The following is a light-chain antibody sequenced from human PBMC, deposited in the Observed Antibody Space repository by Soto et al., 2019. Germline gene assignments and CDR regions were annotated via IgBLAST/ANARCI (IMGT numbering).Light chain of an antibody. J-gene: IGLJ3*02. CDR3: QAYDYSLTASV. V-gene: IGLV1-40*01. CDR2: GNR. Sequence: QSVLTQPPSVSGAPGQRVTLSCTGNTSNLGAGYDVHWYQQLPGAAPKLVIFGNRNRPSGVPERFSGSKSGTSASLAITGLQAEDEAAYYCQAYDYSLTASVFGGGTQLTVL. CDR1: TSNLGAGYD.